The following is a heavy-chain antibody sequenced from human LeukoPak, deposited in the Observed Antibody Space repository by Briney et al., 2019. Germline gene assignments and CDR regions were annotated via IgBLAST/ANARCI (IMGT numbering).Heavy chain of an antibody. Sequence: SRTLSLTCTVSGGSITTSSYYWGWIRQPPGKGLEWIGIIYYSARTNYNPSLKGRVTISVDTSKNQFSLKLSSVTAADTAVYYCARAFRARYFDLWGRGTLVTVSS. CDR3: ARAFRARYFDL. CDR2: IYYSART. CDR1: GGSITTSSYY. D-gene: IGHD2/OR15-2a*01. V-gene: IGHV4-39*01. J-gene: IGHJ2*01.